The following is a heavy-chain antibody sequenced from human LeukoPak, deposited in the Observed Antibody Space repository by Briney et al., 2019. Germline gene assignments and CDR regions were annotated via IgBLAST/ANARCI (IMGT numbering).Heavy chain of an antibody. D-gene: IGHD1-26*01. J-gene: IGHJ3*02. V-gene: IGHV4-61*05. CDR3: ARQDSGSYLNPLDM. CDR1: GGSIRSSSYY. Sequence: SETLSLTCTVSGGSIRSSSYYWSWIRQPPGKGLEWIGNIYYTGSTKYNPSLKSRVTISVDTSKNQFSLKLSSVTAADTAVYYCARQDSGSYLNPLDMWGQGTMVTVSS. CDR2: IYYTGST.